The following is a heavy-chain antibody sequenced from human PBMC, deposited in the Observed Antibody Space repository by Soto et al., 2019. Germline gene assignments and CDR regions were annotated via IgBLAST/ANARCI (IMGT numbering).Heavy chain of an antibody. V-gene: IGHV4-59*01. CDR2: IYYSGST. J-gene: IGHJ6*03. CDR3: AREEQQLVHYYYYYYMDV. D-gene: IGHD6-13*01. CDR1: GGSFSGYY. Sequence: PSETLSLTCAVYGGSFSGYYWSWIRQPPGKGLEWIGYIYYSGSTNYNPSLKSRVTISVDTSKNQFSLKLSSVTAADTAVYYCAREEQQLVHYYYYYYMDVWGKGTTVTVSS.